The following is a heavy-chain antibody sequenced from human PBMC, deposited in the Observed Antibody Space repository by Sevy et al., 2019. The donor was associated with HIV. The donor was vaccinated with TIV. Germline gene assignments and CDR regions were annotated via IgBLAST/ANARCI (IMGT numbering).Heavy chain of an antibody. Sequence: SETLSLTCAVSGGSFSGYFWNWIRQSRGKGLEWIGEINHTGSLKYNPSLKSRVTISVDASKSQLSLHLRSVTAADTAVYYCARGRQAYVVVVPSTVPFDYWGRGTLVTVSS. CDR1: GGSFSGYF. CDR3: ARGRQAYVVVVPSTVPFDY. V-gene: IGHV4-34*01. D-gene: IGHD2-2*01. CDR2: INHTGSL. J-gene: IGHJ4*02.